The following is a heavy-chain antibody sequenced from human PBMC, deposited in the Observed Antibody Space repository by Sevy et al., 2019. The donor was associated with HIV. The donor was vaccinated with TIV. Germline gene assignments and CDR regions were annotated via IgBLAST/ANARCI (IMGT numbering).Heavy chain of an antibody. Sequence: GGSLRLSCVVSGFTFSTYSMTWVRQAPGKGLEWVSSISSSSSYIFYADSVKGRFTISRDNAKNSMYLQMNSLRPEDTAVYYCASGKSNRWYVDRAEDLSCSLYYWGQGTLVTVSS. CDR2: ISSSSSYI. CDR1: GFTFSTYS. D-gene: IGHD6-13*01. CDR3: ASGKSNRWYVDRAEDLSCSLYY. V-gene: IGHV3-21*01. J-gene: IGHJ4*02.